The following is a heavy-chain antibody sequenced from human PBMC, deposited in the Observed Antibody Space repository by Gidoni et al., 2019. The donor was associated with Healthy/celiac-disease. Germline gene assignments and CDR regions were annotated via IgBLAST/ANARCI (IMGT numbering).Heavy chain of an antibody. Sequence: QVQLVQSGAEVKKPGASVKVSCKASGYTFNRYYMHWVRQAPGQGLEWMGIINPSGGSTSYAQKFQGRVTMTRDTTTSTVYMELSSLRSEDTAVYYCARGRITMIVVGNSFDIWGQGTMVTVSS. CDR3: ARGRITMIVVGNSFDI. CDR2: INPSGGST. CDR1: GYTFNRYY. J-gene: IGHJ3*02. D-gene: IGHD3-22*01. V-gene: IGHV1-46*02.